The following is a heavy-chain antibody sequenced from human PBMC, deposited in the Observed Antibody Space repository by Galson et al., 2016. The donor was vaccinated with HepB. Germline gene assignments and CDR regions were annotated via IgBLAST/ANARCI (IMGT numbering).Heavy chain of an antibody. Sequence: SLRLSCAASGFTFSSYAMHWVRQAPGKGLERVAVISYDGSNKYYADSVKGRFTISRDNSKNTLYLQMNSPRTEDTAVYCCARTLYDYVWGSYRYPQDYWGQGTLVTVSS. CDR3: ARTLYDYVWGSYRYPQDY. D-gene: IGHD3-16*02. CDR2: ISYDGSNK. J-gene: IGHJ4*02. CDR1: GFTFSSYA. V-gene: IGHV3-30-3*01.